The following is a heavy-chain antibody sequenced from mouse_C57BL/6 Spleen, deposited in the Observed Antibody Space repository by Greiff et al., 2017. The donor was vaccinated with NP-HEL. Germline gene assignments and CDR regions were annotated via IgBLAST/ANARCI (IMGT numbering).Heavy chain of an antibody. CDR1: GYTFTSYW. CDR3: ARPYGYDGAMDY. CDR2: IDPSDSYT. V-gene: IGHV1-69*01. Sequence: VQLQQPGAELVMPGASVKLSCKASGYTFTSYWMHWVKQRPGQGLEWIGEIDPSDSYTNYNQKFKGKSTLTVDKSSSTAYMQLSSLTSEDSAVYYCARPYGYDGAMDYWGQGTSVTVSS. J-gene: IGHJ4*01. D-gene: IGHD2-2*01.